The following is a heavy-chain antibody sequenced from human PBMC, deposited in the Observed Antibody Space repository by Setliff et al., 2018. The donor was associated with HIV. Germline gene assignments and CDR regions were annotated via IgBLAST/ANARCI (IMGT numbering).Heavy chain of an antibody. CDR3: ASRMVWSGPRAFDI. J-gene: IGHJ3*02. CDR1: GDSISRSNW. V-gene: IGHV4-4*02. CDR2: IYHSGST. D-gene: IGHD3-3*01. Sequence: PSETLSLTCAVSGDSISRSNWWSWVRQSPGKGLEWIGEIYHSGSTNYNPSLKSRVTISVDKSKNQFSLKLSSVTAADTAVYYCASRMVWSGPRAFDIWGQGTMVTVSS.